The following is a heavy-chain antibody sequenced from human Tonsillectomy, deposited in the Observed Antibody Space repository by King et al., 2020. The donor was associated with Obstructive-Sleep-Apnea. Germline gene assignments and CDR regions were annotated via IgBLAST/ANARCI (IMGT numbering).Heavy chain of an antibody. D-gene: IGHD5-24*01. CDR3: ARVTWRPYFYGMDV. J-gene: IGHJ6*02. CDR2: IYHSGNT. V-gene: IGHV4-4*02. Sequence: VQLQESGPGLVKPSGTLSLTCAVSGGSISSTSWWSWVRQPPGKGLEWIGEIYHSGNTNYNPSLRSRFTISVDKSKNQFSLNLNSLTAADTAVYYCARVTWRPYFYGMDVWGQGTTVTVSS. CDR1: GGSISSTSW.